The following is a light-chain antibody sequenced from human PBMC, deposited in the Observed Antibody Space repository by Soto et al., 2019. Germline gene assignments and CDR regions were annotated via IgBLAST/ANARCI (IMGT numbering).Light chain of an antibody. CDR1: SSNIGSNT. J-gene: IGLJ2*01. V-gene: IGLV1-44*01. CDR2: SNN. Sequence: QSVLTQPPSASGTPGQRVTISCSGSSSNIGSNTVNWYQQLPGTAPKLVIYSNNQRPSGVPDRFSGSKSGTSASLAISGLQSEDEADYYCGAWDDSLHGYVVFGGGTKLTVL. CDR3: GAWDDSLHGYVV.